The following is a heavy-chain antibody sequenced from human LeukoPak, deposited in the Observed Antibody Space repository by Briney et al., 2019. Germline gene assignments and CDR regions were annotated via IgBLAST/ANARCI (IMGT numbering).Heavy chain of an antibody. CDR2: IYTSGST. CDR1: GGSISTYY. J-gene: IGHJ4*02. D-gene: IGHD4-17*01. V-gene: IGHV4-4*07. CDR3: ARGGGYGDYGYVDY. Sequence: SETLSLTCTVSGGSISTYYWTWIRQPAGKGLEWIGRIYTSGSTNYNPSLKSRVTMSVDTTKNQFSLKLSSVTAADTAVYFCARGGGYGDYGYVDYWGQGTLVTVSS.